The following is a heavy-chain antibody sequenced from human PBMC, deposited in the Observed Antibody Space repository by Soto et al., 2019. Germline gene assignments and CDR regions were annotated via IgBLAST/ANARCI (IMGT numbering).Heavy chain of an antibody. CDR3: ARSSAGYSSSWYYFDY. V-gene: IGHV4-4*07. Sequence: QVQLQESGPGLVRPSETLSLTCTVSGGSISTYYWSWIRQSAGKGLEWIGRIYTSGSTNYNPSLKSRVTMSLDTSKNQFSVKLRFLTAADTAVYYCARSSAGYSSSWYYFDYWGQGTLVTVSS. J-gene: IGHJ4*02. D-gene: IGHD6-13*01. CDR1: GGSISTYY. CDR2: IYTSGST.